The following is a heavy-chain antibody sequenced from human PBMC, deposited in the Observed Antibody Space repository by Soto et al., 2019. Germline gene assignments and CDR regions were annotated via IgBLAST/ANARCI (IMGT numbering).Heavy chain of an antibody. V-gene: IGHV3-23*01. CDR2: ISGSGGST. D-gene: IGHD6-13*01. Sequence: EVQLLESGGGLVQPGGSLRLSCAASGFTFSSYAMSWVRQAPGKGLEWVSAISGSGGSTYYADSVKGRFTISRDNSKNTLYLQMNSLRAEDTAVYYCANQQQQLVAYYGMDVWGQGTTVTVSS. J-gene: IGHJ6*02. CDR3: ANQQQQLVAYYGMDV. CDR1: GFTFSSYA.